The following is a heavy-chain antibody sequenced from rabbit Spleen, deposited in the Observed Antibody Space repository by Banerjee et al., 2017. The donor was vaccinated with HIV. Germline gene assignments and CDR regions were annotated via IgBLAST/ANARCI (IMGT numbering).Heavy chain of an antibody. V-gene: IGHV1S40*01. CDR3: ARAPYSYTILGYTYYFDL. J-gene: IGHJ4*01. CDR2: IYAGSSGTT. D-gene: IGHD6-1*01. Sequence: QSLEESGGDLVKPGASLTLTYTASGFSFSSGYDMCWVRQAPGKGLEWIACIYAGSSGTTAYASWTKGRFTISKTSSSTVDLQMTSLTAADTATYFCARAPYSYTILGYTYYFDLWGPGTLVTVS. CDR1: GFSFSSGYD.